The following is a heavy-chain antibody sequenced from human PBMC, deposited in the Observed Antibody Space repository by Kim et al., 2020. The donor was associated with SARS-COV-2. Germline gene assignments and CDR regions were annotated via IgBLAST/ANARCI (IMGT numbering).Heavy chain of an antibody. CDR1: GGPFSGYY. Sequence: SETLSLTCAVYGGPFSGYYWSWIRQPPGRGLEWIGEINHSGSTNSNPSLKSRLTISVDTSRSQVSLKLSSVTAADTAVYYCARGGTTMVRGLSAFDIWGQGTMVTVSS. CDR3: ARGGTTMVRGLSAFDI. D-gene: IGHD3-10*01. V-gene: IGHV4-34*01. J-gene: IGHJ3*02. CDR2: INHSGST.